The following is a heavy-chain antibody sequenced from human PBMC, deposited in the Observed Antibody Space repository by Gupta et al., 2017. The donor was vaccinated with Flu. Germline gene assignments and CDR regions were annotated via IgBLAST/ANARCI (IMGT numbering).Heavy chain of an antibody. CDR3: ARSLGYCSGTYCHMQWCYP. Sequence: WGWVRQAPGSGLEWIGSVSYSGSTYYNPSFTTRVTISVDTSQNQFSLKLSSVTAADTAVYYCARSLGYCSGTYCHMQWCYPWGQGTLVTVSS. CDR2: VSYSGST. J-gene: IGHJ5*02. V-gene: IGHV4-39*01. D-gene: IGHD2-2*01.